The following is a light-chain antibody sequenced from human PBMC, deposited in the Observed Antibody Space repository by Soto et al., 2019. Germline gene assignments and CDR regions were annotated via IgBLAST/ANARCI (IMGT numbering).Light chain of an antibody. Sequence: QSALTQPASVSGSPGQSITISCTGTSSDVGGYKYVSWYQQHPGKAPKLMIYDVSNRPSGVSNRFSGSKSGNTASLTISGLQAEDEADYYCSSYTSRSTLVFGGGTQLTVL. J-gene: IGLJ2*01. V-gene: IGLV2-14*01. CDR1: SSDVGGYKY. CDR2: DVS. CDR3: SSYTSRSTLV.